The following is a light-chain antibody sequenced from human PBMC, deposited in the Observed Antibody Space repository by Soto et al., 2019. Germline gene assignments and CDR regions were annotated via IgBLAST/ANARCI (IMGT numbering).Light chain of an antibody. J-gene: IGLJ2*01. V-gene: IGLV2-14*02. Sequence: QSALTQPASVSGSPGQSITISCTGTNGDVGSYDLVSWYQRYPGEAPKLIIYEVNKRPSGISNRFSGSKSGNTASLTISGLQAEDEGDYYCSSYTSISTLVIFGGGTKLTVL. CDR3: SSYTSISTLVI. CDR1: NGDVGSYDL. CDR2: EVN.